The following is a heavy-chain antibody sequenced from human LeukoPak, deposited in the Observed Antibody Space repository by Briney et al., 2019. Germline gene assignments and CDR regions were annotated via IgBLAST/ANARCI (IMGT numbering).Heavy chain of an antibody. CDR2: ISYDGSNK. CDR1: GFTFSSYA. D-gene: IGHD3-10*01. Sequence: PGGSLRLSCAASGFTFSSYAMHWVRQAPGKGLEWVAVISYDGSNKYYADSVKGRFTISRDNSKNTLYLQMNSLRAEDTAVYYCARGDRGLGYWGQGTLVTVSS. V-gene: IGHV3-30-3*01. CDR3: ARGDRGLGY. J-gene: IGHJ4*02.